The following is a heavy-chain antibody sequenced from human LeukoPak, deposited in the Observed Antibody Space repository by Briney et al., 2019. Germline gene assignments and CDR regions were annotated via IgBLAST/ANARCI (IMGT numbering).Heavy chain of an antibody. J-gene: IGHJ3*02. V-gene: IGHV1-18*01. Sequence: GASVKVSCKASGYTFTSYGISWVRQAPGQGLEWMGWISAYNGNTNYAQKLQGRVTMTTDTSTSTAYMELRSLRSDDTAVYYCARDLRDIVVVPAEDGAFDIWGQGTMVTVSS. CDR1: GYTFTSYG. CDR3: ARDLRDIVVVPAEDGAFDI. D-gene: IGHD2-2*01. CDR2: ISAYNGNT.